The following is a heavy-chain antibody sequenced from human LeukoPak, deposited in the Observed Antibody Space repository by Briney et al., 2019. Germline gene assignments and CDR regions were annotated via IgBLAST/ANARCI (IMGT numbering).Heavy chain of an antibody. V-gene: IGHV4-59*12. CDR1: GGSISGYY. CDR3: ARGRLGGY. J-gene: IGHJ4*02. D-gene: IGHD3-9*01. CDR2: LFHSGST. Sequence: PSETLSLTCTVSGGSISGYYWNWIRQSPGKGLEWIGYLFHSGSTNYNPSLKSRVTISVDTSKNQFSLKLSSVTAADTAVYYCARGRLGGYWGQGTLVTVSS.